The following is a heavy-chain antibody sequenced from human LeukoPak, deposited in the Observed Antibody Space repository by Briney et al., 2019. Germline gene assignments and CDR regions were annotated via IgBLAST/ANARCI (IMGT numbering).Heavy chain of an antibody. J-gene: IGHJ1*01. D-gene: IGHD3-22*01. CDR1: GYTFTAYH. CDR2: IHPPSGGT. CDR3: ARGSYDSSDFEYFHH. Sequence: ASVKVSCKTFGYTFTAYHVHWVRQVPGQGLEWMGWIHPPSGGTDYAPKFQGRVTMTRDTSISTAYMELNRLRSDDTAVYYCARGSYDSSDFEYFHHWGQGTLVTVSS. V-gene: IGHV1-2*02.